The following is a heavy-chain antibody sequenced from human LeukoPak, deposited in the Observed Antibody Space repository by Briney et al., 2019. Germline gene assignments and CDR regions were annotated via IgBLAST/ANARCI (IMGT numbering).Heavy chain of an antibody. J-gene: IGHJ4*02. V-gene: IGHV4-34*01. Sequence: SETLSLTCAVYGGSFSGYYWSWIRQPPGKGLEWIGEINHSGSTNYNPSLKSRVTISVDTSKNQFSLKLSSVTAADTAVYYCARGRGFGELLFPPDYWGQGTLVTVSS. CDR2: INHSGST. D-gene: IGHD3-10*01. CDR3: ARGRGFGELLFPPDY. CDR1: GGSFSGYY.